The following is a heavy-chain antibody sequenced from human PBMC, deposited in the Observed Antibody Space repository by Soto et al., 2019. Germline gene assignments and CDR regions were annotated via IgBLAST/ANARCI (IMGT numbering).Heavy chain of an antibody. D-gene: IGHD3-10*01. J-gene: IGHJ3*02. CDR2: INHSGST. CDR1: GGSFSGYY. Sequence: SETLSLTCAVYGGSFSGYYWSWIRQPPGKGLEWIGEINHSGSTNYNPSLKSRVTISVDTSKNQFSLKLSSVTAADTAVYYCASFVRRITMVRGVNDAFDIWGQGTMVTVSS. V-gene: IGHV4-34*01. CDR3: ASFVRRITMVRGVNDAFDI.